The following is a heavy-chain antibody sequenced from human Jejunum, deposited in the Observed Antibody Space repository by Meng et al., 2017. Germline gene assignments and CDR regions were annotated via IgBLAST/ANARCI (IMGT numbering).Heavy chain of an antibody. D-gene: IGHD6-13*01. CDR3: TRRYGSSVHWYFDF. Sequence: GESLKISCTASGFTFSTYAMSWVRQAPGKGLEWVSFISASGGDTYYADSVKGRFTISRDNSKNTLYLQMNSLRAEDTAVYYCTRRYGSSVHWYFDFWGQGTLVTVSS. CDR2: ISASGGDT. V-gene: IGHV3-23*01. CDR1: GFTFSTYA. J-gene: IGHJ4*02.